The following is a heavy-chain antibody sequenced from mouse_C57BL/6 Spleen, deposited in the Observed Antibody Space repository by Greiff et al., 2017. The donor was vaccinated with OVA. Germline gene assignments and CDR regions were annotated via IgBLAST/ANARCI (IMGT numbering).Heavy chain of an antibody. Sequence: QVQLQQPGAELVMPGASVKLSCKASGYTFTSYWMHWVKQRPGQGLEWIGEIDPSDSYTNYNQKFKGKSTLTVDNSSSTAYMQLSSLTSEDSAVYYCARIYYGNYAWFAYWGQGTLVTVSA. V-gene: IGHV1-69*01. CDR2: IDPSDSYT. CDR3: ARIYYGNYAWFAY. CDR1: GYTFTSYW. J-gene: IGHJ3*01. D-gene: IGHD2-1*01.